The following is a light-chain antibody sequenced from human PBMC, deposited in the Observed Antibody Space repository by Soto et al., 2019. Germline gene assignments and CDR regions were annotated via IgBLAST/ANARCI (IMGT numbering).Light chain of an antibody. Sequence: DIVMTQSPDSLAVSLGERATINCKSSQSVLFSPNNKNYLAWYQQKPGQPPKLLIYWASTRESGVPDRFSGSGSGTDLTLTISSLQAEDVAFYYCQQYHSAPQTFGPGTKVEIK. CDR3: QQYHSAPQT. J-gene: IGKJ1*01. CDR1: QSVLFSPNNKNY. V-gene: IGKV4-1*01. CDR2: WAS.